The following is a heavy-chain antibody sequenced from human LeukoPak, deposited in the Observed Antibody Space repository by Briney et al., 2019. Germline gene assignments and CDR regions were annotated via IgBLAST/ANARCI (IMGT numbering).Heavy chain of an antibody. D-gene: IGHD1-14*01. V-gene: IGHV1-69*13. CDR1: GGTFRNYA. CDR2: IIPIFGTA. Sequence: ASVKVSCKASGGTFRNYAISWVRQAPGQGPEWMGGIIPIFGTANYAQKFQGRVTITADESTSTAYIELSRLRSEDTAVYYCTRDSSEFRSLLTHWGQGTLVTVSS. J-gene: IGHJ1*01. CDR3: TRDSSEFRSLLTH.